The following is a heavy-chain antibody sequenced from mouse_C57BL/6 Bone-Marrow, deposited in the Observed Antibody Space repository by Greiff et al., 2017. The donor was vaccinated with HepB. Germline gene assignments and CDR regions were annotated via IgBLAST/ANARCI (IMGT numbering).Heavy chain of an antibody. CDR1: GYTFTDYY. D-gene: IGHD1-1*01. CDR3: AFITTVPLDY. V-gene: IGHV1-19*01. J-gene: IGHJ2*01. CDR2: INPYNGGT. Sequence: VQLKQSGPVLVKPGASVKMSCKASGYTFTDYYMNWVKQSHGKSLEWIGVINPYNGGTSYNQKFKGKATLTVDKSSSTAYMELNSLTSEDSAVYYCAFITTVPLDYWGQGTTLTVSS.